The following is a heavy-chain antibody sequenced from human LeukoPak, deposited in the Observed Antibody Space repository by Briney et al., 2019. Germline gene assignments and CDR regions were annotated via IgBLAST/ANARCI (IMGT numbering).Heavy chain of an antibody. V-gene: IGHV3-9*01. Sequence: GGSLRLSCVGSGFAFHNYAMHWVRRPPGKGLEWVSAINWNSDTKAYADSVKGRFTTSRDRARNSLYLQMDSLRPEDTALYYCAKDTGGNGAYFYAMDVWGLGTSVTVSS. CDR1: GFAFHNYA. D-gene: IGHD4-23*01. CDR2: INWNSDTK. J-gene: IGHJ6*02. CDR3: AKDTGGNGAYFYAMDV.